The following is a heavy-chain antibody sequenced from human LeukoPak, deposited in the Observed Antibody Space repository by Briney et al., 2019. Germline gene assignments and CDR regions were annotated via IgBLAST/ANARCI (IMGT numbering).Heavy chain of an antibody. V-gene: IGHV1-69*13. Sequence: SVKVSCKASGGTFRSYAISWVRQAPGQGLEWMGGIIPISGTANYAQKFQGRVTITADESTSTAYMPLSSLRSDDTAVYYCARDSTTYYDFWSGYHPKPFDYWGQGTLVTVSS. D-gene: IGHD3-3*01. CDR2: IIPISGTA. CDR3: ARDSTTYYDFWSGYHPKPFDY. J-gene: IGHJ4*02. CDR1: GGTFRSYA.